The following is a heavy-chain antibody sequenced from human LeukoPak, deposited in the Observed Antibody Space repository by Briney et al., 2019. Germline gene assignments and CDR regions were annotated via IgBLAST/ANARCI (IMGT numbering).Heavy chain of an antibody. D-gene: IGHD5-18*01. CDR2: IYYSGGS. V-gene: IGHV4-59*11. J-gene: IGHJ6*03. Sequence: SETLSLTCTVSGGSISSLYWSWLRQPPGKGLEGIGYIYYSGGSNYNPSLKRRVTITVDTSKNQFSLKLRSVTAADTAVYYCARVGYGQRGIYYYYYMDVWGKGTMVTVSS. CDR3: ARVGYGQRGIYYYYYMDV. CDR1: GGSISSLY.